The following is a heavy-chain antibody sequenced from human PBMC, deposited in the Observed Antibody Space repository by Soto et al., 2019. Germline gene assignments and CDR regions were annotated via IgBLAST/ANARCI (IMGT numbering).Heavy chain of an antibody. Sequence: SETLSLTCAVYGGSFSGYYWSWIRQPPGKGLEWIGEINHSGSTNYNPSLKSRVTISVDTSKNQFSLKLSSVTAADTAVYYCARAGRRKKYSSSSRDNWFDPWGQGTLVTVSS. CDR2: INHSGST. J-gene: IGHJ5*02. CDR3: ARAGRRKKYSSSSRDNWFDP. D-gene: IGHD6-6*01. V-gene: IGHV4-34*01. CDR1: GGSFSGYY.